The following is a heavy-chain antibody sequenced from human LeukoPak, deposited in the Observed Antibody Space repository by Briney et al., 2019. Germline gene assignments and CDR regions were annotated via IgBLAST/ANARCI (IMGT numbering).Heavy chain of an antibody. CDR1: GGTFSSYA. D-gene: IGHD1-26*01. J-gene: IGHJ5*02. Sequence: ASVKVSCKASGGTFSSYAISWVRQAPGQGLEWMGGIIPIFGTANYAQKFQGRVTITADESTSTAYMELSGLRSEDTAVYYCARVGGVVGADDSWGQGTLVTVSS. CDR2: IIPIFGTA. CDR3: ARVGGVVGADDS. V-gene: IGHV1-69*13.